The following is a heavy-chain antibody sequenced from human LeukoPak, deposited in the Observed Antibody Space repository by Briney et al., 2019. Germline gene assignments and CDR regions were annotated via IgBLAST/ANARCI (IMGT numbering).Heavy chain of an antibody. CDR1: GYTFTSYY. Sequence: ASVKVSCKASGYTFTSYYMHWVRQAPAQGLEWMGIINPSGGSTSYAQKFQGRVTMTRDMSTSTVYMELSSLRSEDTAVYYCARAQLPPDFDYWGQGTLVTVSS. V-gene: IGHV1-46*01. CDR3: ARAQLPPDFDY. CDR2: INPSGGST. D-gene: IGHD2-2*01. J-gene: IGHJ4*02.